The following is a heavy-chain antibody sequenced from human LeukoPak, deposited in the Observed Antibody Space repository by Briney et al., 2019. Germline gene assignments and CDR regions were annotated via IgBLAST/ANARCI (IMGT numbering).Heavy chain of an antibody. CDR1: GFTFSSYW. CDR2: IKQDGSEK. CDR3: ARDRVVDTVVTPYYYYYGMDV. V-gene: IGHV3-7*01. Sequence: GGSLRLSCAVSGFTFSSYWMSWVRQAPGKGLEWVANIKQDGSEKYYVDSVKGRFTISRDNAKNSLYLQMKSLRAEDTAVYYCARDRVVDTVVTPYYYYYGMDVWGQGTTVTVSS. J-gene: IGHJ6*02. D-gene: IGHD4-23*01.